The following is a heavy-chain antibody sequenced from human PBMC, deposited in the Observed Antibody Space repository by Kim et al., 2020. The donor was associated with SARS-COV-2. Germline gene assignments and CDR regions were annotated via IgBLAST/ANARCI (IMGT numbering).Heavy chain of an antibody. V-gene: IGHV4-39*01. CDR1: GGSISSSSYY. J-gene: IGHJ4*02. CDR3: HRFGSGQKRGWNY. D-gene: IGHD6-19*01. CDR2: IYYSGST. Sequence: SETLSLTCTVSGGSISSSSYYWGWIRQPPGKGLEWIGSIYYSGSTYYNPSLKSRVTISVDTSKNQFSLKLSSVTAADTAVYYCHRFGSGQKRGWNYWVQG.